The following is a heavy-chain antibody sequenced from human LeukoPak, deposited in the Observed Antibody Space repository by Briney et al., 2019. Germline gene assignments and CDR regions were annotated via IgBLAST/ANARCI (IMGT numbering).Heavy chain of an antibody. V-gene: IGHV4-59*12. D-gene: IGHD6-13*01. Sequence: PSETLSLTCPVSTDFLTGYFWSWIRPPPGKGLEWIGSIFYSGTTTYNPALKSRVTISVDTSQNQFSLKLSSVRAADTAVYYCACPKQQLVRYRAFDIWGQGTRVTVSS. J-gene: IGHJ3*02. CDR1: TDFLTGYF. CDR2: IFYSGTT. CDR3: ACPKQQLVRYRAFDI.